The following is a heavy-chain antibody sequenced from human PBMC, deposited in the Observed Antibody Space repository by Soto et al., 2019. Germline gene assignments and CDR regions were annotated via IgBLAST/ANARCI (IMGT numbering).Heavy chain of an antibody. CDR2: ISGSGGGP. Sequence: PGGSLRLSCAASGFTFKNYVITWVRQAPGKGLEWISGISGSGGGPTYADSVKGRFTISRDNSKNTLYLQMNSLRAEDTAVYYCAKDLRLGSGWLIFDIWGQGTMVTVSS. V-gene: IGHV3-23*01. J-gene: IGHJ3*02. CDR3: AKDLRLGSGWLIFDI. D-gene: IGHD6-19*01. CDR1: GFTFKNYV.